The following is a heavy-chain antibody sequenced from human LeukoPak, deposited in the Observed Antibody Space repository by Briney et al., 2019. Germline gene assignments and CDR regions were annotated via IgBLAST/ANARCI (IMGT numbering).Heavy chain of an antibody. Sequence: SSETLSLTCAVYGGSFSGYYWSWIRQPPGKGLEWIGEINHSGSTNYNPSLKSRVAISVDTSKTQFSLKLSSVTAADTAVYYCARSRLHPIIFDYWGQGTLVTVSS. V-gene: IGHV4-34*01. J-gene: IGHJ4*02. CDR1: GGSFSGYY. CDR2: INHSGST. D-gene: IGHD5-24*01. CDR3: ARSRLHPIIFDY.